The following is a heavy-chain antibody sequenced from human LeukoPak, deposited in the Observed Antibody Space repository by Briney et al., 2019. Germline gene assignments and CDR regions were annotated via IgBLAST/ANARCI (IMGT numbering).Heavy chain of an antibody. CDR3: AREDYYGSGSSYYYYYMDV. CDR1: GFTFSSYW. Sequence: PGGSLRLSCAASGFTFSSYWMSWVRQAPGKGLEWVANIKQDGSEKYYVDSVKGRFTISRDNAKNSLYLQMNSLRAEDTAVYYCAREDYYGSGSSYYYYYMDVWGKGTTVTVSS. CDR2: IKQDGSEK. V-gene: IGHV3-7*01. J-gene: IGHJ6*03. D-gene: IGHD3-10*01.